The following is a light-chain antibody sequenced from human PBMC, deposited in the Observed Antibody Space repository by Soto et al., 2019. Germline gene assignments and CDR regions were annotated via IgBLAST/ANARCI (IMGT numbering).Light chain of an antibody. CDR3: QQRSSWPRGT. V-gene: IGKV3-11*01. J-gene: IGKJ2*02. CDR1: QSVSSY. CDR2: DAS. Sequence: EIVLTQSPAPLSLSPGERATLSCRASQSVSSYLAWYQQKPGQTPRLLIHDASNRATGIPARFSGSGSRTDFTLTISSLEPEDFALYFCQQRSSWPRGTLGQGIKLEIK.